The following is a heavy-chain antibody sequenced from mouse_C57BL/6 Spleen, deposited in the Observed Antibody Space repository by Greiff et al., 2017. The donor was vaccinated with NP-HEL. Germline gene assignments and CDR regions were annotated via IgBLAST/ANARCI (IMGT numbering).Heavy chain of an antibody. Sequence: QVQLQQSGAELMKPGASVKLSCKATGYTFTGYWIEWVKQRPGHGLEWIGEILPGSGSTNYNQKFKGKSTLTVDKSSSTAYMQLSSLTSEDSAVYYCARYGKLAWFAYWGQGTLVTVSA. V-gene: IGHV1-9*01. CDR2: ILPGSGST. CDR1: GYTFTGYW. D-gene: IGHD4-1*01. CDR3: ARYGKLAWFAY. J-gene: IGHJ3*01.